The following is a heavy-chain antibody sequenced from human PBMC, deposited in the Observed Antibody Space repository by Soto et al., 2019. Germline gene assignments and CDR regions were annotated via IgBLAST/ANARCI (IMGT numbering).Heavy chain of an antibody. D-gene: IGHD3-9*01. CDR1: GCTFTGYY. CDR2: INPNSGGT. J-gene: IGHJ4*02. CDR3: ARGNEPKRYFDWFFDY. V-gene: IGHV1-2*04. Sequence: XAVKVSCKASGCTFTGYYMHWVRQAPGQGLEWVGWINPNSGGTNYAQKFQGWVTMTRDTSISTAYMELSRLRSDDTAVYYCARGNEPKRYFDWFFDYWGQGTLVTVSS.